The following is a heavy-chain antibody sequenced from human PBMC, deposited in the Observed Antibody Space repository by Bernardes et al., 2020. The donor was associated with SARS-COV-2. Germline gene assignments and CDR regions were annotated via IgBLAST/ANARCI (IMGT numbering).Heavy chain of an antibody. J-gene: IGHJ4*02. Sequence: SETLSLTCPVSGGSILGSYWSWIRQPPGQGPEWIGDIYYSGRTNYNPSLKSRVTISVDTSKNHFSLRLTSVTVADTAAYYCARQSVDSYGYGTYFDYWGQGTLVTVSS. D-gene: IGHD5-18*01. CDR2: IYYSGRT. CDR1: GGSILGSY. V-gene: IGHV4-59*08. CDR3: ARQSVDSYGYGTYFDY.